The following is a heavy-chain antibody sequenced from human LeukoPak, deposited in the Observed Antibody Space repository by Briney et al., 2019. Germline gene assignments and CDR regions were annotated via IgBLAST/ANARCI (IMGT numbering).Heavy chain of an antibody. J-gene: IGHJ4*02. CDR2: IWSDGSSK. CDR1: GFSFRNYG. CDR3: ARDGNYNARPGWDFDN. Sequence: GGSLRLSCAPSGFSFRNYGMHWVRQAPGKGLEWVAVIWSDGSSKYYADSVKGRFTISRDNSKNTLYLQVNSLRVEDRAVYYCARDGNYNARPGWDFDNWGQGALVTVSS. D-gene: IGHD1-7*01. V-gene: IGHV3-33*01.